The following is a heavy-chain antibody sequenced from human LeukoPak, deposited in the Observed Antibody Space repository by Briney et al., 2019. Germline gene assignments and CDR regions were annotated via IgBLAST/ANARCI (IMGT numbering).Heavy chain of an antibody. CDR3: ARVSARASYYYMDV. J-gene: IGHJ6*03. CDR1: GFTFSSYS. CDR2: ISSSSSYI. V-gene: IGHV3-21*04. Sequence: PGGSLRLSCAASGFTFSSYSMNWVRQAPGKGLEWVSSISSSSSYIYYADSVKGRFTISRDNAKNSLSLQMNSLRAEDTALYYCARVSARASYYYMDVWGKGTTVTVSS. D-gene: IGHD2-15*01.